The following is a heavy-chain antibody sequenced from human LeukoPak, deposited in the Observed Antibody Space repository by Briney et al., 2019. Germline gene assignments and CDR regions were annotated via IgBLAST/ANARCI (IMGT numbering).Heavy chain of an antibody. D-gene: IGHD3-10*01. Sequence: ASVTASCKASGYTFTGYGISWVRQAPGQGLEWMGWISAYNGNTNYAQKPQGRVTMTTDTPTSTAYMELRSLRSDDTAVYYCARDQYYGSGSYYDRVRNFDYWGQGTLVTVSS. CDR3: ARDQYYGSGSYYDRVRNFDY. CDR2: ISAYNGNT. V-gene: IGHV1-18*01. CDR1: GYTFTGYG. J-gene: IGHJ4*02.